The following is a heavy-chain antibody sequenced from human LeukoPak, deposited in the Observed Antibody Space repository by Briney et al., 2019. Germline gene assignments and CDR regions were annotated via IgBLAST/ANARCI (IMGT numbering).Heavy chain of an antibody. V-gene: IGHV4-59*01. D-gene: IGHD6-6*01. CDR3: AKQYSPWYFDY. CDR1: GGSISSYY. J-gene: IGHJ4*02. CDR2: IYYSGST. Sequence: SETLSLTCTVSGGSISSYYWSWIRQPPGKGLEWIGYIYYSGSTNYNPSLKSRVTISVDTSKNQFSLKLSSVTAADTAVYYCAKQYSPWYFDYWGQGTLVTVSS.